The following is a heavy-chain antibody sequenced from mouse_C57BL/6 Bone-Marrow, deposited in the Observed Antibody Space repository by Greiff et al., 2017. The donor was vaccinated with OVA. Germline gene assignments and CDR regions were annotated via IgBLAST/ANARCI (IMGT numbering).Heavy chain of an antibody. CDR1: GFNIKDDY. V-gene: IGHV14-4*01. CDR3: TTGPGGFAY. Sequence: VQLKQSGAELVRPGASVKLSCTASGFNIKDDYMHWVKQRPEQGLEWIGWIDPENGDTEYASNFQGKATITADTSSNTAYLQLSSLTSEDTAVYYCTTGPGGFAYWGQGTLVTVSA. J-gene: IGHJ3*01. CDR2: IDPENGDT.